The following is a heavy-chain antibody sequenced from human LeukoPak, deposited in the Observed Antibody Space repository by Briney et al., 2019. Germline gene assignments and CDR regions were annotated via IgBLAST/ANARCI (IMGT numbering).Heavy chain of an antibody. CDR3: ASGSSWYFWDY. Sequence: GGSLRLSCAASGFTFSSYAMHWVRQAPGKGLEYVSAISSSGGSTYYANSVKGRFTISRDNSKNTLYLQMGSLRAEDMAVYYCASGSSWYFWDYWGQGTLVTVSS. CDR2: ISSSGGST. CDR1: GFTFSSYA. J-gene: IGHJ4*02. V-gene: IGHV3-64*01. D-gene: IGHD6-13*01.